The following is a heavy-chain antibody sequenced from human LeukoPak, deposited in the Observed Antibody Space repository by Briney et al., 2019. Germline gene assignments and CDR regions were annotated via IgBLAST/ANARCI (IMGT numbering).Heavy chain of an antibody. Sequence: PGESLQISCKGSGYSFTSYWIGWVRQLPGKGLEWMGIIYPGDSDTRYSPSFQGQVTISADKSISTAYLQWSSLKASDTAMYYCAFPIAAPLDAFDIWGQGTMVTVSS. CDR1: GYSFTSYW. CDR2: IYPGDSDT. V-gene: IGHV5-51*01. J-gene: IGHJ3*02. CDR3: AFPIAAPLDAFDI. D-gene: IGHD6-6*01.